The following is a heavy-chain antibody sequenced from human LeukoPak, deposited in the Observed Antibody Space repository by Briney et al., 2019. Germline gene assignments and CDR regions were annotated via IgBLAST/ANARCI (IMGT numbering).Heavy chain of an antibody. Sequence: PSETLSLTCTVSGGSISSSTYFWGWIRQPPGKGLEWIGSIYYSGSTYYNPSLKSRVTISVDTSKNQFSLRLSSVTAADTAVYYCARLDGSGSYYYYYYAMDVWGQGTTDTVSS. CDR1: GGSISSSTYF. V-gene: IGHV4-39*01. CDR2: IYYSGST. J-gene: IGHJ6*02. D-gene: IGHD1-26*01. CDR3: ARLDGSGSYYYYYYAMDV.